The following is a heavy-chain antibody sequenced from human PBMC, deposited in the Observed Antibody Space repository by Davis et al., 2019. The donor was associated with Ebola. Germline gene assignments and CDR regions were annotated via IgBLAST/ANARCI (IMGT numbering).Heavy chain of an antibody. CDR2: ISAYNGNT. J-gene: IGHJ6*02. CDR1: GYTFTSYG. CDR3: ARAGGSTTLTAPSMDV. D-gene: IGHD2/OR15-2a*01. V-gene: IGHV1-18*01. Sequence: ASVKVSCKASGYTFTSYGISWVRQAPGQGLEWMGWISAYNGNTNYAQKLQGRVTMTTDTSTSTAYMELRSLRSDDTAVYYCARAGGSTTLTAPSMDVWGQGTTVTVSS.